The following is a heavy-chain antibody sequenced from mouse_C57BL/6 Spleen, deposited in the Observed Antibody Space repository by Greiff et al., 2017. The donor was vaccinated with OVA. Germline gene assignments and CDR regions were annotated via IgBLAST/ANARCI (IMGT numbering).Heavy chain of an antibody. CDR1: GFTFSDYY. CDR2: INNDGSST. Sequence: EVQLVESEGGLVQPGSSLKLSCTASGFTFSDYYMAWVRQVPEKGLEWVATINNDGSSTYYLDSLKSRFILSRDNAKNILYLQMSSLKSEDTATYYCARELDYYGSSYGGFDYWGQGTTLTVSS. J-gene: IGHJ2*01. CDR3: ARELDYYGSSYGGFDY. V-gene: IGHV5-16*01. D-gene: IGHD1-1*01.